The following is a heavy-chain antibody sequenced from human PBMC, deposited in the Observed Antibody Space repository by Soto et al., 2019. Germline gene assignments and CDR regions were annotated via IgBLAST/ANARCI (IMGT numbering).Heavy chain of an antibody. CDR2: ISYDGSNK. J-gene: IGHJ6*02. Sequence: GGSLRLSCAASGFTFSSYGMHWVRQAPGKGLEWVAVISYDGSNKYYADSVKGRFTISRDNSKNTLYLQMNSLRAEDTAVYYCAKGEDAYYSWLPRYYYGMDVWGQGTTVTVSS. CDR3: AKGEDAYYSWLPRYYYGMDV. D-gene: IGHD4-4*01. CDR1: GFTFSSYG. V-gene: IGHV3-30*18.